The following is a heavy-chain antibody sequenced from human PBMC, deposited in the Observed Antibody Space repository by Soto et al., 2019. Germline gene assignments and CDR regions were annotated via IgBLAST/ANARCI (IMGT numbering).Heavy chain of an antibody. CDR3: ARGCSGICWFNY. J-gene: IGHJ4*02. Sequence: GGSLRLSCAASGFTFSSYAMSWVRQAPGKGLEWVSFISSSSSPIYYADSVKGRFTISRDNARNSLYLQMNSLRAEDTAVYYCARGCSGICWFNYWGQGTLVTVSS. CDR1: GFTFSSYA. V-gene: IGHV3-48*01. CDR2: ISSSSSPI. D-gene: IGHD2-15*01.